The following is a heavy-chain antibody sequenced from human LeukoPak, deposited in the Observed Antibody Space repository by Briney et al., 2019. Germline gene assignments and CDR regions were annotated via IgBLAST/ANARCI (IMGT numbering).Heavy chain of an antibody. CDR3: ARAEVDYDFLDP. J-gene: IGHJ5*02. CDR1: GYTFTSYG. D-gene: IGHD3-3*01. V-gene: IGHV1-18*01. Sequence: ASVKVSCKASGYTFTSYGISWVRQAPGQGLEWMGWISAYNGNTNYAQKLQGRVTMSTDTSTSTAYMELRSLRSDDTAVYYCARAEVDYDFLDPWGQGTLVTVSS. CDR2: ISAYNGNT.